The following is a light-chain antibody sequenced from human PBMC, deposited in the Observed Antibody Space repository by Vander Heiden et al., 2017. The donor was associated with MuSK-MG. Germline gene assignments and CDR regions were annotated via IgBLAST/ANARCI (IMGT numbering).Light chain of an antibody. CDR1: QNMNTF. Sequence: GDRVTISCRASQNMNTFLNWFQQKPGKPPTLLIYGTSTLYSGVPSRFSGSGSGTDFTLTISRLQAEDFATYYCQQSDRTPLTFGGGTTVEIK. J-gene: IGKJ4*01. CDR2: GTS. CDR3: QQSDRTPLT. V-gene: IGKV1-39*01.